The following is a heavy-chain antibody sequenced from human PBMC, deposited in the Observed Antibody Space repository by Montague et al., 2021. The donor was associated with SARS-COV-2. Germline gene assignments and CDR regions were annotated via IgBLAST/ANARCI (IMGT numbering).Heavy chain of an antibody. CDR3: ARGGVGNRGFDY. CDR2: TYLSGFT. Sequence: SETLSLTCVVSDVSLSSSTWWCWVRHPPGKGLEWVGETYLSGFTQYNPSVKSRVIISLDDSRSQFSLRLTSVTAADTAVYFCARGGVGNRGFDYWGQGALVTVSS. V-gene: IGHV4-4*02. J-gene: IGHJ4*02. CDR1: DVSLSSSTW. D-gene: IGHD1-26*01.